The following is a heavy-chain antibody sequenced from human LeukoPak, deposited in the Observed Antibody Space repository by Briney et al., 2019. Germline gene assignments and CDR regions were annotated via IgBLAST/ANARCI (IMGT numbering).Heavy chain of an antibody. D-gene: IGHD3-22*01. CDR3: TRTSYHESSRYRPLDF. J-gene: IGHJ4*02. CDR1: GFTFSSYG. CDR2: VNQDGSEK. V-gene: IGHV3-7*01. Sequence: GRSLRLSCAASGFTFSSYGMHWVRQAPGKGLEWVANVNQDGSEKYYVDSVKGRFTLSRDNAENSVFLEMKSLRVEDTAFYYCTRTSYHESSRYRPLDFWGRGTLVTVSS.